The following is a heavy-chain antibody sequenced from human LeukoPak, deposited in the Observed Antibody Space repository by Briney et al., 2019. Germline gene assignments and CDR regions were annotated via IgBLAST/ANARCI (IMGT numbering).Heavy chain of an antibody. J-gene: IGHJ4*02. Sequence: SETLSLTCAVYGGSLSGHYWTWIRQPPGKGLEWIGEISHSGSTNYYPSLKSRVTISVDTSKNQFSLKLNSVTAADTAVYYCARGGITMVRGVTDWGQGTLVIVSS. V-gene: IGHV4-34*01. CDR3: ARGGITMVRGVTD. D-gene: IGHD3-10*01. CDR1: GGSLSGHY. CDR2: ISHSGST.